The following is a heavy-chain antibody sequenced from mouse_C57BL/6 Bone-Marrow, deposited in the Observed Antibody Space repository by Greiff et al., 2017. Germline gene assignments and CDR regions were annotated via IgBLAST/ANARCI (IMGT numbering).Heavy chain of an antibody. V-gene: IGHV1-81*01. D-gene: IGHD1-1*01. CDR1: GYTFTSYG. Sequence: QVQLQQSGAELARPGASVKLSCKASGYTFTSYGISWVKQRTGQGLEWIGEIYPRSGNTYYNEKFKGKATLTADKSSSTAYMELRSLTSEDSAVYFCAILDYYGSSQSFYAMDYWGQGTSVTVSS. J-gene: IGHJ4*01. CDR2: IYPRSGNT. CDR3: AILDYYGSSQSFYAMDY.